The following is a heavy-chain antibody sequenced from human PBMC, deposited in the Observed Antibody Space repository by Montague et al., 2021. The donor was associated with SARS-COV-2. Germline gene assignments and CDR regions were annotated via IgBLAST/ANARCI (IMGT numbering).Heavy chain of an antibody. D-gene: IGHD3-22*01. Sequence: SETLSLTCTVSGGSISSSSYYWGWIRQPPGKGLEWIGSIYYTGSTYYXPSLKSRVTISVDTSKNQFSLKLSSVTAADTAVYYCARDTRIAMLVVVTRYGLDAWGQGTTVTVSS. CDR3: ARDTRIAMLVVVTRYGLDA. CDR2: IYYTGST. CDR1: GGSISSSSYY. V-gene: IGHV4-39*07. J-gene: IGHJ6*02.